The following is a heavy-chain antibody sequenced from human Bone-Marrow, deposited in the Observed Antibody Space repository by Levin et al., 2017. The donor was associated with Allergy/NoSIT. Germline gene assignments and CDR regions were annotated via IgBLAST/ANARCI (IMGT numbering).Heavy chain of an antibody. J-gene: IGHJ4*02. CDR3: ARRGSWYDH. CDR1: GYKFTDYW. V-gene: IGHV5-51*01. Sequence: GESLKISCKASGYKFTDYWIGWVRQMPGKGLEWIGIVFPGDSDTKYSPSFQGQVTISADKSITTAYLQWNSLKASDTAIFYRARRGSWYDHWGPGTLVTVSS. D-gene: IGHD6-13*01. CDR2: VFPGDSDT.